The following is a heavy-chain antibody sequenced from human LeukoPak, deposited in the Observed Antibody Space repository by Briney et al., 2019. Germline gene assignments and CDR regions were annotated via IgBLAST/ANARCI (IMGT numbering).Heavy chain of an antibody. V-gene: IGHV1-2*06. CDR2: INPNSGGT. J-gene: IGHJ6*02. Sequence: ASVTVSCKASGYTFTVYYMHWVRQAPGQGLEWMGRINPNSGGTNYAQKFQGRVTMTRDTSISTAYMELSRLRSDDTAVYYCASYCTNGVCYDGNYYYYGMDVWGQGTTVTVSS. CDR3: ASYCTNGVCYDGNYYYYGMDV. CDR1: GYTFTVYY. D-gene: IGHD2-8*01.